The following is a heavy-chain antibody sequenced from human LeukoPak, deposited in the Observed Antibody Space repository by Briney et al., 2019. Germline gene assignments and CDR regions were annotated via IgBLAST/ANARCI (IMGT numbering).Heavy chain of an antibody. CDR3: ARDLANRQYLRFDP. J-gene: IGHJ5*02. CDR1: GGSLSSYY. D-gene: IGHD4-11*01. CDR2: IYTSGST. V-gene: IGHV4-4*07. Sequence: SETLSLTCTVSGGSLSSYYWSWIRQPAGKGLEWIGRIYTSGSTNYNPSLKSRVTMSVDTSKNQFSLKLSSVTAADTAVYYCARDLANRQYLRFDPWGQGTLVTVSS.